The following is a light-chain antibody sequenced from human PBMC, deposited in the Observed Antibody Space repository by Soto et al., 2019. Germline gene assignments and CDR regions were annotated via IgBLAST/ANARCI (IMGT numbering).Light chain of an antibody. Sequence: DIRMTQSPSTLSTSVGDRVTITCRASQNIRGWLAWYQQKPGKAPKLLVYDASTLERGVPSRFSGSGSGTEFTLTISSLQPDDFATYYCQQYNSHSWTLGQWTTVAIK. CDR2: DAS. CDR1: QNIRGW. CDR3: QQYNSHSWT. V-gene: IGKV1-5*01. J-gene: IGKJ1*01.